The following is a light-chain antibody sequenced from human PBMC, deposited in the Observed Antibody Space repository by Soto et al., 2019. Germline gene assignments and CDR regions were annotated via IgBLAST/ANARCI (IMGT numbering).Light chain of an antibody. Sequence: EIVMTQSPATLSVSPGERATLSCRASQSVYSNLAWYQQKPGQAPRLLIYGASTRATGIPARFSVSGSGTEFTLTISSLQPEDFAVYHCQQYNKWPLTFGGGTKVEIK. V-gene: IGKV3-15*01. CDR1: QSVYSN. CDR2: GAS. CDR3: QQYNKWPLT. J-gene: IGKJ4*01.